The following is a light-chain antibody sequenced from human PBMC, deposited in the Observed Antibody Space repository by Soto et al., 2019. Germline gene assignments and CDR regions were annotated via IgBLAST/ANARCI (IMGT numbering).Light chain of an antibody. CDR3: QQRSNWPSIT. Sequence: IVLTQSPATLSLSPGGRATLSCRASQSVSSYLAWYQQKPGQAPRLLIYDASNRATGIPARFSGSGSGTDFTLTINSLEPEDSAVYYCQQRSNWPSITFGQGTRLQIK. J-gene: IGKJ5*01. V-gene: IGKV3-11*01. CDR1: QSVSSY. CDR2: DAS.